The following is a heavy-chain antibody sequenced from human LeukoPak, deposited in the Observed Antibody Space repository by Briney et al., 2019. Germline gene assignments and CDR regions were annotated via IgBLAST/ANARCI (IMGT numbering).Heavy chain of an antibody. Sequence: PGGSLRLSCAGSGFTFSSYAMSWVRQAPGKGLEWVSGISSGGGCTYYADSVKGRFTISRDNSKNTLDLEMNSLRAEDTAVYYCAKDVGGYYFTYWSGCFDHWGQGTLVTVSS. D-gene: IGHD3-10*01. V-gene: IGHV3-23*01. CDR2: ISSGGGCT. J-gene: IGHJ4*02. CDR3: AKDVGGYYFTYWSGCFDH. CDR1: GFTFSSYA.